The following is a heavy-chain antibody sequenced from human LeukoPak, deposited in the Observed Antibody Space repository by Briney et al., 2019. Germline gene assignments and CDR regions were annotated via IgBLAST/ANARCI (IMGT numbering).Heavy chain of an antibody. V-gene: IGHV3-7*01. CDR2: IKQDGSEK. Sequence: GGSLRLSCAASGFTFSSHWMSWVRQAPGKGLEWVANIKQDGSEKYYVDSVKGRFTISRDNAKNSLYLQMNSLRAEDTAVYHCARDYWYGAFDLWGQGTIVTVSS. D-gene: IGHD1-14*01. CDR1: GFTFSSHW. CDR3: ARDYWYGAFDL. J-gene: IGHJ3*01.